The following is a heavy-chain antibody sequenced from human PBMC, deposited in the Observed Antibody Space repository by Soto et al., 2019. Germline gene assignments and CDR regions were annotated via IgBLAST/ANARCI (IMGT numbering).Heavy chain of an antibody. J-gene: IGHJ5*02. CDR2: IYYSGST. D-gene: IGHD2-21*01. Sequence: QVQLQESGPGLVKPSQTLSLTCTVSGGSISSGDYYWSWIRQPPGKGLEWIGYIYYSGSTYYNPSLQGRVTRSVDTSKNQLSLKLSSVTAADTAVYYCARGRMVKGWFDPWGQGTLVTVSS. CDR1: GGSISSGDYY. CDR3: ARGRMVKGWFDP. V-gene: IGHV4-30-4*01.